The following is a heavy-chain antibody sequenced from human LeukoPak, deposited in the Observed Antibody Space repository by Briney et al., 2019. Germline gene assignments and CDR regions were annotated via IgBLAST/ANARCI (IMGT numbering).Heavy chain of an antibody. J-gene: IGHJ4*02. CDR3: AREASWDYDSSGYYPTPIDY. Sequence: ASVKVSCKASGYTFTSYGISWVRQAPGQGLEWMGWISAYNGNTNYAQKLQGRVTMTTDTYASTAYMELRSLRSDDTAVYYCAREASWDYDSSGYYPTPIDYWGQGTLVTVSS. V-gene: IGHV1-18*01. D-gene: IGHD3-22*01. CDR2: ISAYNGNT. CDR1: GYTFTSYG.